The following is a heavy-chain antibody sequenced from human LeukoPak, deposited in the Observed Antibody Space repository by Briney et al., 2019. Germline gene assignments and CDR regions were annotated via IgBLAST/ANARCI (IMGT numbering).Heavy chain of an antibody. CDR3: ARARLGATMAYNWFDP. J-gene: IGHJ5*02. V-gene: IGHV1-69*01. D-gene: IGHD1-26*01. Sequence: ASVKVSCKASGGTFSSYAISWVRQAPGQGLEWMGGIIPIFGRANYAQKFQGRVTITADESTSTAYMELSSLRSEDTAVYYCARARLGATMAYNWFDPWGQGTLVT. CDR1: GGTFSSYA. CDR2: IIPIFGRA.